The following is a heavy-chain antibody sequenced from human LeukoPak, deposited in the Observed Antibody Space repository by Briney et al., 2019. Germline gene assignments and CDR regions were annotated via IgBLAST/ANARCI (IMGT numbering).Heavy chain of an antibody. V-gene: IGHV3-48*03. CDR3: ARADDSSGWYEADY. CDR1: GFTFSSYE. CDR2: ISSSGSTI. Sequence: GGSLRLSCAASGFTFSSYEMNWVRQAPGKGLEWVSYISSSGSTIYYADSVKGRFTISRDNAKNSLYLQMNSLRAEDTAVYYCARADDSSGWYEADYWGQGTLVTVSS. J-gene: IGHJ4*02. D-gene: IGHD6-19*01.